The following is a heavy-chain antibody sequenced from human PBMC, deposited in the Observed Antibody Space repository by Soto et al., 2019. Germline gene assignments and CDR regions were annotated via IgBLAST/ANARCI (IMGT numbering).Heavy chain of an antibody. CDR1: GYTFTGYY. D-gene: IGHD6-13*01. CDR3: ARSQYSSSWRSFDY. Sequence: VSLPLYCQTSGYTFTGYYMHWVRQAPGQGLEWMGWINPNSGGTNYAQKFQGRVTMTRDTSISTAYMELSSLRSEDTAGYYCARSQYSSSWRSFDYWGQGTLVT. CDR2: INPNSGGT. V-gene: IGHV1-2*02. J-gene: IGHJ4*02.